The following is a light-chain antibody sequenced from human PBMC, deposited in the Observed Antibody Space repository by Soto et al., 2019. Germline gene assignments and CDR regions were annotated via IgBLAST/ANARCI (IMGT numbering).Light chain of an antibody. CDR3: QQYNSYASST. CDR2: KAS. Sequence: DIQMTQSPSTLSASVGDRVTITCRASESIHAWLAWYQQKPGKAPKLLINKASILESGVPSRFSGSGSGTEFTLTINSLQPDDFATYHCQQYNSYASSTFGQGTKLEIK. V-gene: IGKV1-5*03. J-gene: IGKJ2*01. CDR1: ESIHAW.